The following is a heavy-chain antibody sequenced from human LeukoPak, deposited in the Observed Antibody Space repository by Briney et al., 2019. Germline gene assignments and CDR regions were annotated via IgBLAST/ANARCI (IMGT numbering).Heavy chain of an antibody. V-gene: IGHV3-21*01. CDR2: ISSSSSYI. CDR3: ARGGYSYGFGFDY. CDR1: GFTFSSYA. Sequence: PGGSLRLSCAASGFTFSSYAMSWVRQAPGKGLEWVSSISSSSSYIYHADSMKGRFTISRDNAKNSLYLQMSSLRGEDTAVYYCARGGYSYGFGFDYWGQGTLVTVSS. J-gene: IGHJ4*02. D-gene: IGHD5-18*01.